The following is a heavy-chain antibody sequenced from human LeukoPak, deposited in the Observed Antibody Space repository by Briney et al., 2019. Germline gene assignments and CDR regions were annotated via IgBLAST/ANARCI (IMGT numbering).Heavy chain of an antibody. J-gene: IGHJ3*02. Sequence: PSETLSLTCTVSGGSISPSYWSCIRQPPGKGLEWIGHIHYSGNTNYNPSLKSRVTISVDTSKNQFSLKLSSVTAADTAVYYCARDRRDYDILTGYYPDAFDIWGQGTMVTVSS. CDR1: GGSISPSY. V-gene: IGHV4-59*01. CDR2: IHYSGNT. D-gene: IGHD3-9*01. CDR3: ARDRRDYDILTGYYPDAFDI.